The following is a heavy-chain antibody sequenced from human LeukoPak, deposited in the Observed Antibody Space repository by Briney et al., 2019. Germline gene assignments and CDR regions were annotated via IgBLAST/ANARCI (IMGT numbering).Heavy chain of an antibody. CDR3: ARGQGERELN. Sequence: ASVKVSCKASGYTFTDYYMHWMRQPPGQGLEWMGRINPTSGGTTYAQKFQDRVTMTRDMSITTAYMELNRLRSDDTAVYYCARGQGERELNWGQGTLVTVSS. V-gene: IGHV1-2*06. CDR1: GYTFTDYY. D-gene: IGHD1-26*01. J-gene: IGHJ4*02. CDR2: INPTSGGT.